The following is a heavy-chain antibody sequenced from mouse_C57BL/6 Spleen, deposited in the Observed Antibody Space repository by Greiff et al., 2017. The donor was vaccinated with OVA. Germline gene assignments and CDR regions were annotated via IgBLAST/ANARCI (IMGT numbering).Heavy chain of an antibody. CDR3: TRSMVTTGFDY. J-gene: IGHJ2*01. V-gene: IGHV1-15*01. CDR1: GYTFTDYE. D-gene: IGHD2-2*01. Sequence: VQLQQSGAELVRPGASVTLSCKASGYTFTDYEMHWVKQTPVHGLEWIGAIDPETGGTAYNQKFKGKAILTADKSSSTAYMELRSLTSEDSAVYYCTRSMVTTGFDYWGQGTTLTVSS. CDR2: IDPETGGT.